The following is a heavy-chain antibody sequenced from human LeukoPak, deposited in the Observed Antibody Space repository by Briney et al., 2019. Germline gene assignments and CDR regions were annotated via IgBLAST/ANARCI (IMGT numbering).Heavy chain of an antibody. Sequence: GGSLRLSCAVSGFTVSSNYMSWVRQAPGKGLEWVSVIYTGGTTYYADSVKGRFTISRDNSKNTLYLQMNSLRAEDTAVYYCARAPREWLLGYYFDYWGQGTLVTVSS. CDR3: ARAPREWLLGYYFDY. D-gene: IGHD3-3*01. V-gene: IGHV3-66*01. CDR1: GFTVSSNY. J-gene: IGHJ4*02. CDR2: IYTGGTT.